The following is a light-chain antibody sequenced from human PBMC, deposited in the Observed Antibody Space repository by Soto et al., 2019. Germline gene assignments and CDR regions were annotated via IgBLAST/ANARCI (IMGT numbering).Light chain of an antibody. CDR1: SSDVGGYNY. J-gene: IGLJ1*01. Sequence: QSVLTQPASVSGSPGQSITISCTGTSSDVGGYNYVSWYQQHPGKAPKLMIYEVSNRPSGGSNRFSGSKSGNTASLTISGLQAEDEADYYCSSYTSSSTLGVFGNGTKLTVL. CDR2: EVS. V-gene: IGLV2-14*01. CDR3: SSYTSSSTLGV.